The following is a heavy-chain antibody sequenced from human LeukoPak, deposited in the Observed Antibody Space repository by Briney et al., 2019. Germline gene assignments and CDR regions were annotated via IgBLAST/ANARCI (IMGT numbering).Heavy chain of an antibody. D-gene: IGHD6-13*01. Sequence: PGGSLRLSCAASGFTFSGYALHWVRQAPGKGLEWVAVISYDGRDKHFADSVKGRFTISRDNSKNTLFLQMNSLRAEDTAVYYCAKDGDIGAAGYYFDYWGQGTLVTVSS. V-gene: IGHV3-30*04. CDR2: ISYDGRDK. CDR1: GFTFSGYA. J-gene: IGHJ4*02. CDR3: AKDGDIGAAGYYFDY.